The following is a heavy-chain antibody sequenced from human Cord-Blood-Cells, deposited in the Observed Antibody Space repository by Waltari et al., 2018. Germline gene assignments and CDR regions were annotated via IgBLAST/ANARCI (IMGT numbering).Heavy chain of an antibody. CDR1: GGPFSSSA. D-gene: IGHD6-6*01. CDR3: ARASSYYFDY. CDR2: IIPIFGTA. V-gene: IGHV1-69*01. J-gene: IGHJ4*02. Sequence: QVQLVQSGAEVKKPGSSVKVSCKASGGPFSSSATTWVRQAPGQGLEWMGGIIPIFGTANYAQKFQGRVTITADESTSTAYMELSSLRSEDTAVYYCARASSYYFDYWGQGTLVTVSS.